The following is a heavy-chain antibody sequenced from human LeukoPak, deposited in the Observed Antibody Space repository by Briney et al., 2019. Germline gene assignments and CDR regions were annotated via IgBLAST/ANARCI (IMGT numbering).Heavy chain of an antibody. CDR3: ARDSFDGNNWFDP. D-gene: IGHD1-26*01. J-gene: IGHJ5*02. CDR1: GDSFSSKSAV. V-gene: IGHV6-1*01. Sequence: SQTLSLACAISGDSFSSKSAVWHWIRQSPSRGLEWLGRTYYRSKWYNDYAVSVKSRITVNPDTSKNQFSLQLNSVTPEDTAVYYCARDSFDGNNWFDPWGQGTLVTVSS. CDR2: TYYRSKWYN.